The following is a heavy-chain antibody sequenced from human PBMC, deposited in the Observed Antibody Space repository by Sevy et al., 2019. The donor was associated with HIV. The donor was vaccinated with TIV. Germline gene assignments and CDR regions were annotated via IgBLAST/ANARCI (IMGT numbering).Heavy chain of an antibody. Sequence: GGSLRLSCTASGFTLSNAWMSWVRQAPGKGLEWVGRIKSKTDGGTTDYAAPVKGRFTISRDDSKNTLYLQMNSLKTXXXXXXXXXXXXXXXXXXTGYYQDYWGQGTLVTVSS. CDR2: IKSKTDGGTT. CDR1: GFTLSNAW. V-gene: IGHV3-15*01. D-gene: IGHD3-9*01. CDR3: XXXXXXXXXXTGYYQDY. J-gene: IGHJ4*02.